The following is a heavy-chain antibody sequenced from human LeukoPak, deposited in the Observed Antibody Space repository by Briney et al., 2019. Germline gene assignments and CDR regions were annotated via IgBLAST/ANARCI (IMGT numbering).Heavy chain of an antibody. CDR2: IYHSGST. CDR1: GGSISSGGYS. D-gene: IGHD3-22*01. CDR3: AGYTYYYDSSGYPGDDAFDI. V-gene: IGHV4-30-2*01. J-gene: IGHJ3*02. Sequence: SETLSLTCAVSGGSISSGGYSWSWIRQPPGTGLEWIGYIYHSGSTYYNPSLKSRVTISVDRSKNQFSLKLSSVTAADTAVYYCAGYTYYYDSSGYPGDDAFDIWGQGTMVTVSS.